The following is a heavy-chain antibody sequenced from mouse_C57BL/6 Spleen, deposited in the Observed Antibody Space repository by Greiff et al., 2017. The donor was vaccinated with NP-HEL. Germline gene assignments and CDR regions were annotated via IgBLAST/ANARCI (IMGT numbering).Heavy chain of an antibody. CDR2: INPNNGGT. Sequence: VQLQQSGPELVKPGASVKISCKASGYTFTDYYMNWVKQSHGKSLEWIGDINPNNGGTSYNQKFKGKATLTVDKSSSTAYMQLLSLTSEDSAVYYCARGGPFDYWGQGTTLTVSS. V-gene: IGHV1-26*01. J-gene: IGHJ2*01. CDR1: GYTFTDYY. D-gene: IGHD1-1*02. CDR3: ARGGPFDY.